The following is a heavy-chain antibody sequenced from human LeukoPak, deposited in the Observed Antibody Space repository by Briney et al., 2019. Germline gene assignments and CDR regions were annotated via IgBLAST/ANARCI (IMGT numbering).Heavy chain of an antibody. CDR1: GYTFTSYH. CDR3: ARAQGSYYHYYMDV. CDR2: INPSGGSP. V-gene: IGHV1-46*01. J-gene: IGHJ6*03. D-gene: IGHD1-26*01. Sequence: SVKVSCKASGYTFTSYHLHWVRQAPGQGLEWMGIINPSGGSPNYAQKFQGRVTMTRDMSTSTVNMELSSLRSEDTAVYYCARAQGSYYHYYMDVWGKGTTVTVSS.